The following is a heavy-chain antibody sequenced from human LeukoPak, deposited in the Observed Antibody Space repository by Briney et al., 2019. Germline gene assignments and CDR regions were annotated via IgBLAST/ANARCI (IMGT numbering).Heavy chain of an antibody. CDR2: IYTSGST. Sequence: SETLSLTCAVYGGSFSGYYWSWIRQPAGKGLEWIGRIYTSGSTNYNPSLKSRVTMSVDTSKNQFSLKLSSVTAADTAVYYCARETSRNPYYYDSSGYFDYWGQGTLVTVSS. J-gene: IGHJ4*02. CDR1: GGSFSGYY. V-gene: IGHV4-4*07. CDR3: ARETSRNPYYYDSSGYFDY. D-gene: IGHD3-22*01.